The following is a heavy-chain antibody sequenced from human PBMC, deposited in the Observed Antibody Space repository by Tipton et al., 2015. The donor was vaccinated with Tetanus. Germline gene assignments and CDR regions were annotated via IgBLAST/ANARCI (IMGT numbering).Heavy chain of an antibody. Sequence: TLSLTCTVSGGSISGGDYSWNWIRQSPGKGLECIGDIYPRGTTFYNPSLESRVTISLDMSKNQFSLNLTSVTAADTAVYYCARSITQGPGWYYGMDVWGQGTTVTVSS. CDR3: ARSITQGPGWYYGMDV. V-gene: IGHV4-30-2*06. CDR2: IYPRGTT. CDR1: GGSISGGDYS. J-gene: IGHJ6*02. D-gene: IGHD1-14*01.